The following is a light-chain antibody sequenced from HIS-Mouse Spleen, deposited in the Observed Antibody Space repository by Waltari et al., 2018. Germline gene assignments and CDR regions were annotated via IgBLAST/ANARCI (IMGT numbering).Light chain of an antibody. J-gene: IGLJ2*01. CDR3: YSTDSSGNHRV. Sequence: SYELTQPPSVSVSPGQTARITCSGDALPKKYAYWYQQKSGQAPVLVIYEDSKRPSGIPERFSGSSSGTIAPLTISGAQVEDEADYYCYSTDSSGNHRVFGGGTKLTVL. CDR2: EDS. V-gene: IGLV3-10*01. CDR1: ALPKKY.